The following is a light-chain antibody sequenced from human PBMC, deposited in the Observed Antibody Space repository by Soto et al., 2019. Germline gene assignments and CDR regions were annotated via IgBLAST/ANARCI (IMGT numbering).Light chain of an antibody. J-gene: IGKJ1*01. V-gene: IGKV2-28*01. Sequence: DIVMTQSPLSLPVTPGDPASISCRSSQSLLHSNGFTYLDWYLQKPGQSPQLLIYLGSNRASGVPDRFSGSGSGTDFTLRISRVEAEDVGFYYCMQALQTPRTFGHGTKVEIK. CDR3: MQALQTPRT. CDR1: QSLLHSNGFTY. CDR2: LGS.